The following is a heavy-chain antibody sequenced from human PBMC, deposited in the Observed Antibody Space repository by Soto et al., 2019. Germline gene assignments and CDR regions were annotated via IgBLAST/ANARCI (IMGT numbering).Heavy chain of an antibody. CDR2: IYYSGST. J-gene: IGHJ5*02. CDR1: GGSISSGGYY. CDR3: ARTVFP. V-gene: IGHV4-31*03. D-gene: IGHD4-4*01. Sequence: QVQLQASGPGLVKPSQTLSLTCTVSGGSISSGGYYWNWIRQHPGKGLEWIGYIYYSGSTYYNPSLKSRVTLSTDTAKSQSSLTLSSVTAADTAVYYCARTVFPWGQGTLGTVSS.